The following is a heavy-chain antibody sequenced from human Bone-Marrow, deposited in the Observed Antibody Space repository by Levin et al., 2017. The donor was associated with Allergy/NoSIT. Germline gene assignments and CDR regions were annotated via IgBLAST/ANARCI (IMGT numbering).Heavy chain of an antibody. CDR3: ARRHYFDTRGAFDI. CDR2: IYYSGTT. D-gene: IGHD3-22*01. Sequence: SETLSLTCTVSGGSIDSSSYYWGWIRQPPGKGLEWIGSIYYSGTTYYNPSLKSRVTISVDTSKNQFSLKLRFVTAADTAVYYCARRHYFDTRGAFDIWGQGTMVTVSS. CDR1: GGSIDSSSYY. V-gene: IGHV4-39*01. J-gene: IGHJ3*02.